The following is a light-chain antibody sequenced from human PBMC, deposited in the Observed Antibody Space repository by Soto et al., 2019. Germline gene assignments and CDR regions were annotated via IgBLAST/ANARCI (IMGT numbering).Light chain of an antibody. V-gene: IGKV1-39*01. CDR3: QQCYSAPLT. J-gene: IGKJ4*01. CDR1: QSISNH. Sequence: DIQVTQSPSSLSASVGDRVTITCRASQSISNHMNWYQQRPGKAPKLLIYIAFTLQSGVSSRFSGSGSGTDFPLTINRLQPEDFATYYCQQCYSAPLTFCGGTKVEIK. CDR2: IAF.